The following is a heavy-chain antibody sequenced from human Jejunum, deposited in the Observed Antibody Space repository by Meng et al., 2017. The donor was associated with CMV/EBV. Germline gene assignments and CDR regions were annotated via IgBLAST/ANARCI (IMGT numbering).Heavy chain of an antibody. CDR2: IDSGGRT. V-gene: IGHV3-66*02. D-gene: IGHD3-10*01. Sequence: ASRFPVSSSNISWVRQAPGKGLEWFSVIDSGGRTYYTDSVKGRFTIFRDSSKNMLYLQMSSLRPEDTAVYYCAREDYYGSGSLDYWGQGTLVTVSS. J-gene: IGHJ4*02. CDR3: AREDYYGSGSLDY. CDR1: RFPVSSSN.